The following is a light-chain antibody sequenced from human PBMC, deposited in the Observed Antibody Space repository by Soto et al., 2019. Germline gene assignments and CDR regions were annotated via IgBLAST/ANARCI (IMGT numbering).Light chain of an antibody. J-gene: IGKJ1*01. Sequence: DIRMNLSPSTLSGSVGDRVTITCRASQTISSWLAWYQQKPGKAPKFLIYDASSLESGVPSRFSGSGSGTDFTLTISSLQPEDFATYYCQQSYSTPRTFGQGSMVDVK. V-gene: IGKV1-39*01. CDR3: QQSYSTPRT. CDR2: DAS. CDR1: QTISSW.